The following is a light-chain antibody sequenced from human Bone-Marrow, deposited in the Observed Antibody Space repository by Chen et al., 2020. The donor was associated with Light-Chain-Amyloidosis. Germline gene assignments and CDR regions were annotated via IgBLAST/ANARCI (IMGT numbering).Light chain of an antibody. CDR2: GNT. CDR3: QTYANATHV. V-gene: IGLV1-40*01. CDR1: SSNIEAGND. Sequence: QSVLTHPPSVSGAPRQKVTISCTGSSSNIEAGNDVPWYQQLPGTTPKILIYGNTNRLPGVPSRFSGSKSGTSASRVISELQPDDEADYHCQTYANATHVFGTGTKVIVL. J-gene: IGLJ1*01.